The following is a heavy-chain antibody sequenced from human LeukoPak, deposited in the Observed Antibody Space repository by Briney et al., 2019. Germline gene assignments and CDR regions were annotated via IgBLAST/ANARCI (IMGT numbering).Heavy chain of an antibody. V-gene: IGHV1-2*02. CDR2: INPNSGGT. Sequence: ASVKVSCKASGYTFTGYYMHWVRQAPGQGLEWMGWINPNSGGTKYAQKFQGRVTMTRDTSISTAYMELSRLRSDDTAVYYCAREGSTAMVTNWFDPWGQGTLVTVSS. J-gene: IGHJ5*02. CDR1: GYTFTGYY. D-gene: IGHD5-18*01. CDR3: AREGSTAMVTNWFDP.